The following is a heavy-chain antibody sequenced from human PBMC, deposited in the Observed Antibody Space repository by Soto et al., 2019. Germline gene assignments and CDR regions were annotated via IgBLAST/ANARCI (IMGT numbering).Heavy chain of an antibody. Sequence: SGPTLVNPTQTLTLTCTFSGFSLSTSGMCVSWIRQPPGRALEWLALIDWDDDKYYSTSLKTRLTISKDTSKNQVVLTMTNMDPVGTATYYCARIKKKKYNWNDVSYYFDYWGQGTLVTVSS. V-gene: IGHV2-70*01. CDR3: ARIKKKKYNWNDVSYYFDY. CDR2: IDWDDDK. CDR1: GFSLSTSGMC. D-gene: IGHD1-20*01. J-gene: IGHJ4*02.